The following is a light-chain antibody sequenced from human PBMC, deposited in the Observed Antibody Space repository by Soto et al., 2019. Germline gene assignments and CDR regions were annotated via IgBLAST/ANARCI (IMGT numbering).Light chain of an antibody. CDR3: HQYNSYHT. Sequence: DIHMTQSPSSLSASVLYIVTITCQASQDISIYLNWYQQKAGLAPKLLIYAASSLQSGVPSRFSGSGSGTEFTLTISSLQPDDFATYYCHQYNSYHTFGGGTKVDI. CDR1: QDISIY. J-gene: IGKJ4*01. V-gene: IGKV1-16*01. CDR2: AAS.